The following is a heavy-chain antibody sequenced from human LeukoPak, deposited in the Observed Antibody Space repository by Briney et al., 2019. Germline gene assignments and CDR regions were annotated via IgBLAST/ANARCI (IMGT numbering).Heavy chain of an antibody. D-gene: IGHD6-19*01. Sequence: GGSLRLSCAASGFTFSNAWMSWVRHAPGKGLEWVGRIKSKTDGGTTDYAAPVKGRFTISRDDSKNTLYLQMNSLKTEDTAVYYCTTVDRYSSGWYDLDYWGQGTLVTVSS. CDR2: IKSKTDGGTT. J-gene: IGHJ4*02. CDR3: TTVDRYSSGWYDLDY. CDR1: GFTFSNAW. V-gene: IGHV3-15*01.